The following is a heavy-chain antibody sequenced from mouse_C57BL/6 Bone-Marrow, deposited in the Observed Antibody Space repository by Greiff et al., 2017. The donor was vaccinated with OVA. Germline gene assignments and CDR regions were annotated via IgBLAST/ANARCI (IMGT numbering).Heavy chain of an antibody. Sequence: QVQLKESGPGLVQPSQSLSITCTVSGFSLTSYGVHWVRQSPGKGLEWLGVIWSGGSTDYNAAFISRLSISKDNSKIQVFFKMNSLQADDTAIYYCAKSTMVTPYAMDYWGQGTSVTVSS. CDR2: IWSGGST. CDR1: GFSLTSYG. V-gene: IGHV2-2*01. J-gene: IGHJ4*01. D-gene: IGHD2-1*01. CDR3: AKSTMVTPYAMDY.